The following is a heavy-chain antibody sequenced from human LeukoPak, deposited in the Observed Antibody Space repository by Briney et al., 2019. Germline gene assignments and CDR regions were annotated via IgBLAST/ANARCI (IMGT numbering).Heavy chain of an antibody. J-gene: IGHJ6*03. D-gene: IGHD4-17*01. CDR1: GYTFTGYY. Sequence: ASVKVSCKASGYTFTGYYMHWVRQAPGQGLEWIGGIKLNSGGTNYAQKFQDRVTMTRDMSISTAYMELSSLTSDDTAVYYCARDPQIVYGDFHMDVWGRGTTVTVSS. V-gene: IGHV1-2*02. CDR2: IKLNSGGT. CDR3: ARDPQIVYGDFHMDV.